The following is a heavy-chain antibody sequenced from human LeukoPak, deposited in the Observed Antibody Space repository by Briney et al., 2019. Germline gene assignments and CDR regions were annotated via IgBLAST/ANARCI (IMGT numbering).Heavy chain of an antibody. Sequence: PSETLSLTCLVSGASVRSSHWNWIRQLPGKGLEWIGCLSYTGKTDYNPSLTSRVTISLDTSKNQVSLKLKSLTAADTAVYYCSEGYFEPFDHWGQGISVTVSS. CDR2: LSYTGKT. J-gene: IGHJ4*02. V-gene: IGHV4-59*02. CDR3: SEGYFEPFDH. CDR1: GASVRSSH. D-gene: IGHD5-24*01.